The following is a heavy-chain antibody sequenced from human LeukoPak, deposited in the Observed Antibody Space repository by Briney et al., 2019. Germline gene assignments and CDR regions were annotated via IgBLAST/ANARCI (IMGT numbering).Heavy chain of an antibody. CDR2: VAHSGSA. CDR3: ASFEFYYGSGNYFNAAYFYY. J-gene: IGHJ4*02. D-gene: IGHD3-10*01. CDR1: GYSISSGYY. Sequence: ETLSLTCTVSGYSISSGYYWGWIRQPPGKGLEWIGSVAHSGSAYNNPSLKSRVTISLDTSKNQVSLKLTSVTAADTAVYYCASFEFYYGSGNYFNAAYFYYWGQGTLVTVSS. V-gene: IGHV4-38-2*02.